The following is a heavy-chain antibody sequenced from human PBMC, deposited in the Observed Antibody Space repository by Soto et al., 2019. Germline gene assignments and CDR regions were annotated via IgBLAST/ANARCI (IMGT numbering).Heavy chain of an antibody. CDR3: ARQGYYGYYYYMDV. CDR2: IYYSGST. V-gene: IGHV4-59*08. J-gene: IGHJ6*03. CDR1: GGSISSYY. Sequence: QVQLQESGPGLVKPSETLSLTCTVSGGSISSYYWSWIRQPPGKGLEWIGYIYYSGSTNYNPSLKSRVTISVDTYKNQFSLKLSSVTAADTAVYYCARQGYYGYYYYMDVWGKGTTVTVSS. D-gene: IGHD3-10*01.